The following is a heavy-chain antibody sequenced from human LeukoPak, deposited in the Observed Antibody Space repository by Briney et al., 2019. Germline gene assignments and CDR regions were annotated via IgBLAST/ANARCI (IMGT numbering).Heavy chain of an antibody. D-gene: IGHD3-3*01. J-gene: IGHJ4*02. CDR1: GFTFNTYA. Sequence: PGGSLRLSCAASGFTFNTYAMHWVRQAPGKGLEWVAVISSDGDNKYYADSVKGRFTISRDNSKNTLYLQMNSLRAEDTAVYYCANGRGPFWSGSDYWGQGTLVTVSS. CDR2: ISSDGDNK. V-gene: IGHV3-30-3*01. CDR3: ANGRGPFWSGSDY.